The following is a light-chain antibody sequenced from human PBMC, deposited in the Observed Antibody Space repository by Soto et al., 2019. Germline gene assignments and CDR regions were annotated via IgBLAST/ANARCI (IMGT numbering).Light chain of an antibody. CDR2: DAS. CDR3: QQRSNWPPFT. Sequence: EIVLTPSSGTLSLSSGERGNPSCRASSKVSSHLTWYQQKPGQAPRPPIYDASNRATGIPARFSGSGSGTDFTLTISSLEPEDFAVYYCQQRSNWPPFTFGPGTKVDIK. V-gene: IGKV3-11*01. CDR1: SKVSSH. J-gene: IGKJ3*01.